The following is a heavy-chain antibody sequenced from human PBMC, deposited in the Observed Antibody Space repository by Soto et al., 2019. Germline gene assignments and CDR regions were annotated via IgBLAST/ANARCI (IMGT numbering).Heavy chain of an antibody. Sequence: QVQLVQSGAEVKKPGASVKVSCKASGYTFTSYDINWVRQATGQGLVWMGWMNPNSGNTGYAQKFQGRLTMTRNTSISTAYMGLSSLRSEHTAVYYCAIEKTSYGMDVWGQGTTVPVSS. CDR1: GYTFTSYD. J-gene: IGHJ6*02. V-gene: IGHV1-8*01. CDR3: AIEKTSYGMDV. CDR2: MNPNSGNT.